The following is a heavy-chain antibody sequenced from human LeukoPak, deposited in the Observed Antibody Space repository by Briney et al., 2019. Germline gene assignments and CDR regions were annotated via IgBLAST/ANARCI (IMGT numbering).Heavy chain of an antibody. CDR3: ARDHSGGSGGNWFDP. Sequence: TLSLTCTVSLGFNSSGGYYWSWIRQHPGKGLEWLGYFYYSGSTYYNPSLKSRVTISVDTSKNQFFLKLSSVTAADTAVYYCARDHSGGSGGNWFDPWGQGTLVTVSS. CDR1: LGFNSSGGYY. J-gene: IGHJ5*02. D-gene: IGHD3-10*01. V-gene: IGHV4-31*03. CDR2: FYYSGST.